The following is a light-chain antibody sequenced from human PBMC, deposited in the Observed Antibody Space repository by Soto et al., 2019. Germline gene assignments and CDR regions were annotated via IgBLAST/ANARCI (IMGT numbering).Light chain of an antibody. J-gene: IGKJ4*01. CDR3: QQSYIAPLT. Sequence: DIPMTQSPSSLSASGGDRVTITCRASQNIGVFLNWYQQRPGKAPKLLIYATSNLQSGVPSRFSGSGSGTDFTLTISSLQPEDFATYYCQQSYIAPLTFGGGTRV. V-gene: IGKV1-39*01. CDR2: ATS. CDR1: QNIGVF.